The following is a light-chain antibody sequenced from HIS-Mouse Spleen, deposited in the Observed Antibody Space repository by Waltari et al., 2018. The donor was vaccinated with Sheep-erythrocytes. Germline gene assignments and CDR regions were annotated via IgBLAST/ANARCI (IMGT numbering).Light chain of an antibody. Sequence: QSVLTQPPSVSGAPGQRVTISCTGSSSNIGAGYDVHWYQQLPGTAPKLLIYGNSTRPSRVPDRFSGSKSGTSASLAITGLQAEDEADYYCQSYDSSLSGSVFGGGTQLTVL. CDR2: GNS. V-gene: IGLV1-40*01. J-gene: IGLJ2*01. CDR3: QSYDSSLSGSV. CDR1: SSNIGAGYD.